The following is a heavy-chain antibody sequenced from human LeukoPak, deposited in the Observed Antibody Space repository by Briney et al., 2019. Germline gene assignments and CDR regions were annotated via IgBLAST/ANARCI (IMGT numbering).Heavy chain of an antibody. D-gene: IGHD2-15*01. J-gene: IGHJ4*02. V-gene: IGHV4-4*02. CDR1: GFTFSSYAM. CDR2: IYHSGST. Sequence: PGGSLRLSCAASGFTFSSYAMSWVRQPPGKGLEWIGEIYHSGSTNYNPSLKSRVTISVDKSKNQFSLKLSSVTAADTAVYYCARLWGWCSGGTCSTSDYWGPGTLVTVSS. CDR3: ARLWGWCSGGTCSTSDY.